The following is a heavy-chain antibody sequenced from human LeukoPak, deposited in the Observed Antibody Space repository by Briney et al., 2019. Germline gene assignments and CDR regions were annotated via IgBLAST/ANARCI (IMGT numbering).Heavy chain of an antibody. CDR2: ISYDGSNK. CDR1: GFTFSSYA. Sequence: PGGSLRLSCAASGFTFSSYAMHWVRQAPGKGLEWVAVISYDGSNKYYADSVKGRFTISRDNSKNTLYLQMNSLRAEDTAVYYCAKGLATIFGVVMTYFDYWGQGTLVTVSS. J-gene: IGHJ4*02. CDR3: AKGLATIFGVVMTYFDY. V-gene: IGHV3-30-3*01. D-gene: IGHD3-3*01.